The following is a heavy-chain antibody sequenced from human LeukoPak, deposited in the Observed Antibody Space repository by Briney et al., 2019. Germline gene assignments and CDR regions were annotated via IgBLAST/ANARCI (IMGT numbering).Heavy chain of an antibody. CDR1: GFTFSSYA. Sequence: GGSLRLSCAASGFTFSSYAMSWVRQAPGKGLEWVSAISGSGGSTYYADSVKGRFTISRDNSKNTLYLQMNSLRTEDTAVYYCAKSPLDIVLVVYAKYYFDYWGQGTLVTVSS. J-gene: IGHJ4*02. CDR2: ISGSGGST. V-gene: IGHV3-23*01. CDR3: AKSPLDIVLVVYAKYYFDY. D-gene: IGHD2-8*02.